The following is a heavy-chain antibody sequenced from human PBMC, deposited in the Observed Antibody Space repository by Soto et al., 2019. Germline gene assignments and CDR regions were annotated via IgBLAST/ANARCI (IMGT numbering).Heavy chain of an antibody. D-gene: IGHD4-17*01. Sequence: EVQLVESGGGLVQPGGSLKLSCEASGFTFSGSSMHWFPQPSGKGREWVGRIRSKAYSSATAFAASVKGRFTISRDDSKDTAYLQMNSLKTEDTAVYYCIRHPDYGDSGYWGQGTLVTVSS. CDR1: GFTFSGSS. J-gene: IGHJ4*02. CDR2: IRSKAYSSAT. V-gene: IGHV3-73*01. CDR3: IRHPDYGDSGY.